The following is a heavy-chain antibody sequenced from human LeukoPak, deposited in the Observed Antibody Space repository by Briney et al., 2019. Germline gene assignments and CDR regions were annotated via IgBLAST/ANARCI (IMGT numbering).Heavy chain of an antibody. V-gene: IGHV3-23*01. CDR2: ISGSGGST. D-gene: IGHD2-2*02. Sequence: GGSLRLSCAASGFTFSSYAMSWVRQAPGKGLEWVSAISGSGGSTYYADSVKGRFTISRDNSKNTLYLQMNSLRAEDTAVYYCAKLFYIVVVPAAISAWGQGTLVTVPS. CDR1: GFTFSSYA. J-gene: IGHJ5*02. CDR3: AKLFYIVVVPAAISA.